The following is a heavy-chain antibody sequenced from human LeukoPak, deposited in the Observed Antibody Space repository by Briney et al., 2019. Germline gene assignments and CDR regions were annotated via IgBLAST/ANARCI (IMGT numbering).Heavy chain of an antibody. J-gene: IGHJ3*02. V-gene: IGHV1-2*02. D-gene: IGHD6-19*01. CDR2: INPNSGDT. CDR3: ARESRSGWVDAFDI. CDR1: GYTFTDYY. Sequence: ASVKVSCKASGYTFTDYYMHWVRQAPGQGLEWMGWINPNSGDTNFAQKFQGRVTMTRDTSINTAYMELSRLRSDDTAVYSCARESRSGWVDAFDIWGQGTMVTVSS.